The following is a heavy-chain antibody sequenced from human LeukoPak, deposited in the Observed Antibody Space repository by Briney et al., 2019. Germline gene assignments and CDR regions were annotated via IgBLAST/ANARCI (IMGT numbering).Heavy chain of an antibody. CDR1: GYSISSGYY. J-gene: IGHJ4*02. D-gene: IGHD6-13*01. CDR3: ARGPRYSSSWN. CDR2: IYHSGST. V-gene: IGHV4-38-2*01. Sequence: NPSETLSLTCAVSGYSISSGYYWGWIRQPPGKGLEWIGSIYHSGSTYYNPSLKSRVTISVDTSKNQFSLKLSSVTAADTAVYYCARGPRYSSSWNWGQGTLVTVSS.